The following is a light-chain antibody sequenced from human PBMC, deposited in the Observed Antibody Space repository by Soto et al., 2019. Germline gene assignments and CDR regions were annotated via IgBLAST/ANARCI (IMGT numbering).Light chain of an antibody. CDR3: SSYTSTNTLYV. CDR2: EVS. CDR1: SSDIAGYNF. Sequence: QSALTQPASVSGSPGQSITISCTGTSSDIAGYNFVSWYQQYPGKAPKLMIFEVSNRPSGVSSRFSGSKSGNTASLTISGLQAEDEADYYCSSYTSTNTLYVFGTGTKVTVL. J-gene: IGLJ1*01. V-gene: IGLV2-14*01.